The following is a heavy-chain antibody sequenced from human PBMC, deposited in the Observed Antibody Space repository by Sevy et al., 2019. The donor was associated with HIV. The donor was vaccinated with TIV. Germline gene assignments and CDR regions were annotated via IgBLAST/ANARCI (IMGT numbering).Heavy chain of an antibody. J-gene: IGHJ6*03. V-gene: IGHV4-59*01. D-gene: IGHD6-6*01. CDR1: GGSISSYY. CDR3: ARERKLVPATVAYYYYYYMDV. CDR2: IYYSGST. Sequence: SETLSLTCTVSGGSISSYYWCWIRQPPGRGLEWIGYIYYSGSTNYNPSLKSRVTISVDTSKNQFSLKLSSVTAADTAVYYCARERKLVPATVAYYYYYYMDVWGKRTTVTVSS.